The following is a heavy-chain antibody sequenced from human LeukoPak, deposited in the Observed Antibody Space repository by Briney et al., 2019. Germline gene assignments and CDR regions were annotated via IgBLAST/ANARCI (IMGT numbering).Heavy chain of an antibody. CDR3: ARSRFWSGYWTNYYGMDV. D-gene: IGHD3-3*01. CDR1: GGSFSGYY. V-gene: IGHV4-34*01. J-gene: IGHJ6*02. CDR2: INHSGST. Sequence: PSETLSLTCAVYGGSFSGYYWSWIRQPPGKGLEWIGEINHSGSTNYNPSLKSRVTISVDTSKNQFSLKLSSVTAADTAVYYCARSRFWSGYWTNYYGMDVWGQGTTVTVSS.